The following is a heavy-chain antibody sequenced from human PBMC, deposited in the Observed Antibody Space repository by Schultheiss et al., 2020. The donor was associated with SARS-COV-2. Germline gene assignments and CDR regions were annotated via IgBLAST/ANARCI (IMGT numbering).Heavy chain of an antibody. Sequence: GGSLRLSCAASGFTFSSYSMNWVRQAPGKGLEWVSSISSSSSYIYYADSVKGRFTISRDNAKNSLYLQMNSLRAEDTAVYYCAIVGYCSGGSCSGYYYYGMDVWGQGTTVTVSS. D-gene: IGHD2-15*01. V-gene: IGHV3-21*04. J-gene: IGHJ6*02. CDR1: GFTFSSYS. CDR2: ISSSSSYI. CDR3: AIVGYCSGGSCSGYYYYGMDV.